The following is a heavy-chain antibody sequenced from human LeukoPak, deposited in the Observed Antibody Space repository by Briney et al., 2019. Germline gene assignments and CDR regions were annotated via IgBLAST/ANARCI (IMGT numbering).Heavy chain of an antibody. Sequence: GGSLRVSCAASGFTFSGYAMNWVRQDPGKGLEWVSAISGSGGSTYYADSVKGRFTISRDNSKNTLYLQTNSLRAEDTAVYYCAKYYDSSGYYYVLVLYAFDIWGQGTMVTVSS. J-gene: IGHJ3*02. V-gene: IGHV3-23*01. CDR3: AKYYDSSGYYYVLVLYAFDI. CDR1: GFTFSGYA. CDR2: ISGSGGST. D-gene: IGHD3-22*01.